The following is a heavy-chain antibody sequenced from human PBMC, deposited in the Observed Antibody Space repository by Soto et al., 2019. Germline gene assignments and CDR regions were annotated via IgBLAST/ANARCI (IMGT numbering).Heavy chain of an antibody. V-gene: IGHV3-9*01. CDR2: ISWKSGSI. D-gene: IGHD1-1*01. CDR1: GFTFDDYA. J-gene: IGHJ5*02. Sequence: EVQLVASGGGLVQPGRSLRLSCAASGFTFDDYAMHWVRQLPGKGLEWVSGISWKSGSIGYADSVKGRFTISRDNAKNSLYLPMNTPRAEDTAFYYCAKDISTGTTTFTWFDPWGQGTLVTVSS. CDR3: AKDISTGTTTFTWFDP.